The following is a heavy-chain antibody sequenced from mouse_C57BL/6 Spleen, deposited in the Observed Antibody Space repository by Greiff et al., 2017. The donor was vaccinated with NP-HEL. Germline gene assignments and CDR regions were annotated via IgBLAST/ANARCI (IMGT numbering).Heavy chain of an antibody. J-gene: IGHJ2*01. D-gene: IGHD1-1*01. V-gene: IGHV6-6*01. Sequence: EVMLVESGGGLVQPGGSMKLSCAASGFTFSDAWMDWVRQSPEKGLEWVAEIRNKANNHATYYAESVKGRFTISRDDSKSSVYLQMNSLRAEDTGIYYCTGGSSLNYFDYWGQGTTLTVSS. CDR2: IRNKANNHAT. CDR3: TGGSSLNYFDY. CDR1: GFTFSDAW.